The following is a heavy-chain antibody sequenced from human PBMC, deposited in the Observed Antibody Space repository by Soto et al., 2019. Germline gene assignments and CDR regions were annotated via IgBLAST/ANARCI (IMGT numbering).Heavy chain of an antibody. CDR2: IIPIFGTA. CDR1: GGTFSSYA. V-gene: IGHV1-69*13. D-gene: IGHD6-13*01. J-gene: IGHJ4*02. CDR3: ARAIPLKSTSSSWAPTLLDY. Sequence: GASVKVSCKASGGTFSSYATSWVRQAPGQGLEWMGGIIPIFGTANYAQKFQGRVTITADESTSTAYMELSSLRSEDTAVYYCARAIPLKSTSSSWAPTLLDYWGQGTLVTVSS.